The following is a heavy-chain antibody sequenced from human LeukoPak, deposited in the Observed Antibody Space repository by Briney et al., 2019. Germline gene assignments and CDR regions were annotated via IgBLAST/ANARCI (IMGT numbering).Heavy chain of an antibody. Sequence: ASVKVSCKASGYTFTGYYMHWVRQAPGQGLEWMGWINPNSGGTTYAQKFQGRVTMTRDTSISTAYMELSRLRSDDTAVYYCARADFLIVVVPAAIGDYWGQGTLVTVSS. CDR2: INPNSGGT. CDR3: ARADFLIVVVPAAIGDY. J-gene: IGHJ4*02. CDR1: GYTFTGYY. D-gene: IGHD2-2*02. V-gene: IGHV1-2*02.